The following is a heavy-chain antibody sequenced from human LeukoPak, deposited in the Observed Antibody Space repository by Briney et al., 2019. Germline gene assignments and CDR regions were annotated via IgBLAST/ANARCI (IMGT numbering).Heavy chain of an antibody. V-gene: IGHV3-23*01. CDR3: AKGLERESRLDS. Sequence: PGGSLRLSCAASGFTFSSYAMNWVRQAPGKGLEWVSAISGSGGSTYYADSVKGRFTISRDNSKNTLYLQINSLRAEDTALYYCAKGLERESRLDSWGQGTLVTVSS. D-gene: IGHD1-1*01. J-gene: IGHJ4*02. CDR2: ISGSGGST. CDR1: GFTFSSYA.